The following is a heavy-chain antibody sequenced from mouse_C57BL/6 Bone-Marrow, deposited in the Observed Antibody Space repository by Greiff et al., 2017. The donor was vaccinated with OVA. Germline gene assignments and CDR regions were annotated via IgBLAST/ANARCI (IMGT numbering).Heavy chain of an antibody. CDR3: TREGDYDGAWFAY. V-gene: IGHV1-15*01. CDR2: IDPETGGT. D-gene: IGHD2-4*01. CDR1: GYTFTDYE. J-gene: IGHJ3*01. Sequence: QVQLQQSGAELVRPGASVTLSCKASGYTFTDYEMHWVKQTPVHGLEWIGAIDPETGGTAYNQKFKGKAILTADKSSSTAYMERRSLTSEDSAVYYCTREGDYDGAWFAYWGQGTLVTVSA.